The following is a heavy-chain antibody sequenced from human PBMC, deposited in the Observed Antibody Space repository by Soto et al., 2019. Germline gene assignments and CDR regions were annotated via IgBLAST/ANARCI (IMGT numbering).Heavy chain of an antibody. Sequence: EVQLLESGGGLVQPGGSLRLSCAASGFTFSSYAMSWVRQAPGKGLEWVSAISGSGGSTYYADSVKGRFTISRDNSKNTLYLPMNSLRAEDTAVYYCAKSACVLLWGTRNTGGVDYWGQGTLVTVSS. J-gene: IGHJ4*02. CDR2: ISGSGGST. CDR1: GFTFSSYA. D-gene: IGHD3-10*01. CDR3: AKSACVLLWGTRNTGGVDY. V-gene: IGHV3-23*01.